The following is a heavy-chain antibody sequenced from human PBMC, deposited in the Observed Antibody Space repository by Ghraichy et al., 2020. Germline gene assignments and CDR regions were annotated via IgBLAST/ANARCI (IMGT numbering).Heavy chain of an antibody. Sequence: LSLTCAVSGFNVSTNYMTWVRQAPGKGLEWVSILYRGGTTYYADSVKGRFTISRHNSKNTLYLQMNSLRTEDTAVYYCASSSGSYYDPSDYWGQGTLVTVSS. V-gene: IGHV3-53*04. D-gene: IGHD1-26*01. CDR2: LYRGGTT. CDR3: ASSSGSYYDPSDY. J-gene: IGHJ4*02. CDR1: GFNVSTNY.